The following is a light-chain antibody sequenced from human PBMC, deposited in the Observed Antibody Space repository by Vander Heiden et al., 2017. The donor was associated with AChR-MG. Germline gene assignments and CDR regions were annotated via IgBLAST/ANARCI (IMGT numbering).Light chain of an antibody. J-gene: IGKJ1*01. CDR3: QQYNNCPPWT. Sequence: IVNTHSLANLSVSPGERGTLTCWARRNVSSKLAWYQQKPGQAPRHLIYDASTRATGSPARFSGSGSGTKFTLTISSLQSEDFAVYYCQQYNNCPPWTFGQGTKVEIK. V-gene: IGKV3-15*01. CDR1: RNVSSK. CDR2: DAS.